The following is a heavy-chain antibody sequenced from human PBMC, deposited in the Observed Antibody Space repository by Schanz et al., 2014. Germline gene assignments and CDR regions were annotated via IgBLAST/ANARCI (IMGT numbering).Heavy chain of an antibody. J-gene: IGHJ4*02. V-gene: IGHV3-23*01. CDR3: AKSQGSSFDS. Sequence: EVQLLESGGGLVQPGGSLRLSCAASGFTFSAYAMTWVRQIPGKGLEWVSAISGGGGTTYYADSVKGRFTISSDNSKSTLYLQMSSLRAEDTAVYYCAKSQGSSFDSWGQGTLVTVSS. CDR1: GFTFSAYA. D-gene: IGHD6-13*01. CDR2: ISGGGGTT.